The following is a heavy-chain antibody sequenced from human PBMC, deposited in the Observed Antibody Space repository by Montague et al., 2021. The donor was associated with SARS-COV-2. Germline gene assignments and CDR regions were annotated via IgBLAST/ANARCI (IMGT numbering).Heavy chain of an antibody. CDR1: GGSINGYY. J-gene: IGHJ4*02. Sequence: SETLSLTCTVSGGSINGYYWTWVRQPPGKGLQWIAHIYYNGRTSXIPSLKSRLSVSLDKAKYQFSLELTSVTAADTARYFCARGTEVGAFDYWGQGALVSVSS. V-gene: IGHV4-59*01. CDR2: IYYNGRT. CDR3: ARGTEVGAFDY. D-gene: IGHD1-26*01.